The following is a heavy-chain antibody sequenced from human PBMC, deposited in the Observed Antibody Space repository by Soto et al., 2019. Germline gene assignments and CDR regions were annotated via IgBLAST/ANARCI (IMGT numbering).Heavy chain of an antibody. CDR2: IYYSGST. CDR1: GGSISSGGYY. D-gene: IGHD2-15*01. Sequence: SETLSLTCTVSGGSISSGGYYWSWIRQHPGKGLEWIGYIYYSGSTYYNPSLKSRVTISVDTSKNQFSLKLSSVTAADTAVYYCARHPLGYCSCGSCLYLDYWGQGTLVTVSS. V-gene: IGHV4-31*03. CDR3: ARHPLGYCSCGSCLYLDY. J-gene: IGHJ4*02.